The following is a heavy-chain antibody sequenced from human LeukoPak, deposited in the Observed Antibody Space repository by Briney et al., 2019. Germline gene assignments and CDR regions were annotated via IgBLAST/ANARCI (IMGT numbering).Heavy chain of an antibody. Sequence: PGGSLRLSCAASGFTFSTYSMTWVRQAPGKGLEWLSYISSRDTTIYYADSVKGRFTISRDNAKNSLYLQMNSLRAEDTAVYFCARHGMDFYDSSGYYQRLDAFDIWGQGTMVTVSS. CDR2: ISSRDTTI. CDR1: GFTFSTYS. V-gene: IGHV3-48*04. CDR3: ARHGMDFYDSSGYYQRLDAFDI. D-gene: IGHD3-22*01. J-gene: IGHJ3*02.